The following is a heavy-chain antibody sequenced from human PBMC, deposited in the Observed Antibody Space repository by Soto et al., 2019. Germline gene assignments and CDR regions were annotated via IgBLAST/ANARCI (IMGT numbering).Heavy chain of an antibody. J-gene: IGHJ3*02. V-gene: IGHV5-10-1*01. CDR1: GYSFTSYW. CDR2: IDPSDSYT. Sequence: PGESLKISCKGSGYSFTSYWISWVRQVPGKGLEWMGKIDPSDSYTNYSPSFQGHVTISADKSISTAYLQWSSLKASDTAMYYCAREASGNIVVVVAARNDAFDIWGQGTMDTVSS. CDR3: AREASGNIVVVVAARNDAFDI. D-gene: IGHD2-15*01.